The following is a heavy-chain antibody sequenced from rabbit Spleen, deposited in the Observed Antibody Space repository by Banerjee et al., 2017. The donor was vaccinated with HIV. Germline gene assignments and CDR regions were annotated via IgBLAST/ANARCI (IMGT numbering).Heavy chain of an antibody. CDR2: INASTAKP. Sequence: QEQLVESGGGLVQPEGSLTLTCKASGFSFSDRDVMCWVRQAPGKGLEWIACINASTAKPVYATWASGRFTISRTSSTTVTLRMTSLTAADRATYFCARDLVGVIGWNFYLWGLGTLVTVS. CDR1: GFSFSDRDV. CDR3: ARDLVGVIGWNFYL. D-gene: IGHD2-1*01. V-gene: IGHV1S45*01. J-gene: IGHJ4*01.